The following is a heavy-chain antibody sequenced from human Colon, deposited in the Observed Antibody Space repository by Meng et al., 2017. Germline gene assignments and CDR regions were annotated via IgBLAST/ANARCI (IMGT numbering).Heavy chain of an antibody. CDR2: ISSSSSYI. J-gene: IGHJ3*02. CDR3: ARESRGASPGPFDI. V-gene: IGHV3-21*01. D-gene: IGHD1-26*01. CDR1: GFTFSSYS. Sequence: GGSLRLSCAASGFTFSSYSMNWVRQAPGKGLEWVSSISSSSSYIYYADSVKGRFTISRDNAKNSLYLQMNSLRAEDTAVYYCARESRGASPGPFDIWGQGKRVTGSS.